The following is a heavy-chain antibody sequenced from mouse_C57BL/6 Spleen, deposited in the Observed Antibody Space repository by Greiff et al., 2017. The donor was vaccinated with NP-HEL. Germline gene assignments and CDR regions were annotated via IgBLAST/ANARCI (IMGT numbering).Heavy chain of an antibody. J-gene: IGHJ2*01. CDR3: ARGTTVVATTPVDY. CDR2: IHPNSGST. CDR1: GYTFTSYW. D-gene: IGHD1-1*01. Sequence: QVQLQQPGAELVKPGASVKLSCKASGYTFTSYWMHWVQQRPGQGLEWIGMIHPNSGSTNYNEKFKSKATLTVDKSSSTAYMQLSSLTSEDSAVYYCARGTTVVATTPVDYWGQGTTLTVSS. V-gene: IGHV1-64*01.